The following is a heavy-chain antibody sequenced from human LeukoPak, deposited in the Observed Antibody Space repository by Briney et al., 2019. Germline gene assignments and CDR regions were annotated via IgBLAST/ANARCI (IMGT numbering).Heavy chain of an antibody. Sequence: PGGSLRLSCAASGFTFSRYGMSWVRQAPGKGLEWVSAISGSGGSTYYADSVKGRFTISRDNSKNTLYLQMNSLRADDTAVYYCAKDRGYCSSTSCYPYYFDYWGQGTLVTVSS. V-gene: IGHV3-23*01. CDR1: GFTFSRYG. D-gene: IGHD2-2*03. CDR2: ISGSGGST. CDR3: AKDRGYCSSTSCYPYYFDY. J-gene: IGHJ4*02.